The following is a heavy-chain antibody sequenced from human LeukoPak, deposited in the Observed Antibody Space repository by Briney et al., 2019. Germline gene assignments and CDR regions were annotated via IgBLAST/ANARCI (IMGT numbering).Heavy chain of an antibody. D-gene: IGHD1-26*01. Sequence: ASVKVSCKASGGTFSSYAISWVRQAPGQGLEWMGGIIPIFGTANYAQKFQGRVTITADESKSTAYMELSGLRSEDTAVYYCARGLVGATKNYYYYGMDVWGQGTTVTVSS. CDR3: ARGLVGATKNYYYYGMDV. CDR1: GGTFSSYA. V-gene: IGHV1-69*13. CDR2: IIPIFGTA. J-gene: IGHJ6*02.